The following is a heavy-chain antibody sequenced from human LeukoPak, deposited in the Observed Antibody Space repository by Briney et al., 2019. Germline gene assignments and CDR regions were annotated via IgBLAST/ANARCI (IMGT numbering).Heavy chain of an antibody. J-gene: IGHJ4*02. V-gene: IGHV4-59*01. D-gene: IGHD3-9*01. CDR1: GGSISSYY. CDR3: ARVTGYMIEDYFDY. Sequence: PSETLSLTCTVSGGSISSYYWSWIRQPPGKGLEWIGYIYYSGSTNYNPSLKSRVTISVDTSKNQFSLKLRSVNAADTAVYYCARVTGYMIEDYFDYWGQGILVTVSS. CDR2: IYYSGST.